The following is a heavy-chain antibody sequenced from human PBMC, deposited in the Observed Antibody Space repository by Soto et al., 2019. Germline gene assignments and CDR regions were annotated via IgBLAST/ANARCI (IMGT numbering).Heavy chain of an antibody. CDR2: ISYDGSNE. D-gene: IGHD5-18*01. CDR3: AKDIVRYTYGACDY. Sequence: QVHLVESGGAVVQPGKSLRLSCAASGFTFNTYGMYWVRQAPGKGLEWVAAISYDGSNEYHADSVKGRFTISRDNSKNTLYLQMNSLRVEDTAVYYCAKDIVRYTYGACDYWGQGALVTVSS. V-gene: IGHV3-30*18. CDR1: GFTFNTYG. J-gene: IGHJ4*02.